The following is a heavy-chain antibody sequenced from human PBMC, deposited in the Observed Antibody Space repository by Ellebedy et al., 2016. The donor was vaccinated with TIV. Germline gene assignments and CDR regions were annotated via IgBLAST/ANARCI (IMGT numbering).Heavy chain of an antibody. CDR2: IDPSDSYT. D-gene: IGHD6-13*01. CDR1: GYSFTSHW. V-gene: IGHV5-10-1*01. J-gene: IGHJ4*02. Sequence: GESLKISCTASGYSFTSHWISWVRQMPGKGLEWMGWIDPSDSYTNYSPPFQGHVTISADKSISTAYLQWRSLKASDTAMYYCTCALYSSTPHDYWGQGTLVTVSS. CDR3: TCALYSSTPHDY.